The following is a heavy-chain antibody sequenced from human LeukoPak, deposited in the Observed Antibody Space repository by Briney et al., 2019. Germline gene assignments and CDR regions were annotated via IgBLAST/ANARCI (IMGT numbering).Heavy chain of an antibody. CDR3: ARHYGP. CDR2: IYDSVTT. J-gene: IGHJ5*02. V-gene: IGHV4-39*01. D-gene: IGHD3-10*01. Sequence: PGKGLEWIASIYDSVTTYYNPSLKSRVTISVDTSKNQFSLKLNSVTAADTAVYYCARHYGPWGQGTLVTVSS.